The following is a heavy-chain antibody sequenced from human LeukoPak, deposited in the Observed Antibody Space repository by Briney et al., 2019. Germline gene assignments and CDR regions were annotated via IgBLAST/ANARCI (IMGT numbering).Heavy chain of an antibody. CDR2: IYTSGST. D-gene: IGHD6-13*01. J-gene: IGHJ3*02. CDR1: GGSISSGSYY. CDR3: ARGLGSSWYLVSSAFDI. Sequence: SETLSLTCTVSGGSISSGSYYWSWIRQPAGKGLEWIGRIYTSGSTNYNPSLKSRVTISVDTSKNQFSLKLSSVTAADTAVYYCARGLGSSWYLVSSAFDIWGQGTMVTVSS. V-gene: IGHV4-61*02.